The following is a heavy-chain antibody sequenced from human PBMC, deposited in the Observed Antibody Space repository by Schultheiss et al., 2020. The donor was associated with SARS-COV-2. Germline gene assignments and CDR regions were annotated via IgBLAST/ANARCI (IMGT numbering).Heavy chain of an antibody. CDR1: GYTFTDYY. V-gene: IGHV1-2*04. CDR3: VRGYNTNWGRGTDAFDI. D-gene: IGHD1-14*01. J-gene: IGHJ3*02. CDR2: INPNSGGT. Sequence: ASVKVSCKASGYTFTDYYMHWVRQAPGQGLDWMGWINPNSGGTNYAQNFQGWVTMTGDTSISTACMELSSLRSDDTAVYYCVRGYNTNWGRGTDAFDIWGQGTMVTVSS.